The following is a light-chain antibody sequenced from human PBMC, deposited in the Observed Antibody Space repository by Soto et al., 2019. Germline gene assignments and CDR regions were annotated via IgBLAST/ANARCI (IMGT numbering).Light chain of an antibody. Sequence: QLVLTQSPSASASLGASVKLTCTLSSGHSSYAIAWHQQQPEKGPRYLMKLSSDGSHSKGDGIPDRCSGSSSGAERYLTISSLQSEDEADYYCQTWDTGARVVFGGGTMLTVL. CDR1: SGHSSYA. V-gene: IGLV4-69*01. CDR3: QTWDTGARVV. J-gene: IGLJ2*01. CDR2: LSSDGSH.